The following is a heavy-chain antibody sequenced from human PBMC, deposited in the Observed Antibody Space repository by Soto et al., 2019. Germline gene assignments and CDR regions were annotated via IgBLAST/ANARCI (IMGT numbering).Heavy chain of an antibody. J-gene: IGHJ3*02. V-gene: IGHV4-31*03. CDR3: AKYDSAYDLGAFDI. CDR2: IYYSATT. CDR1: GGSMRTGGYY. Sequence: SSETLSLTCTVSGGSMRTGGYYWSWIRQHPGKGLEWIGYIYYSATTYYNPSLKSRLTISVDTSKNQFSLKLSSVTAADTAVYYCAKYDSAYDLGAFDIWGQGTMVT. D-gene: IGHD5-12*01.